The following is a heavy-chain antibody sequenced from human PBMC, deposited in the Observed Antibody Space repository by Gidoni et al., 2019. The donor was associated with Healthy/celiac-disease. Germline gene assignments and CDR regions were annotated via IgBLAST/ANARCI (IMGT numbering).Heavy chain of an antibody. CDR2: ISSSGSTI. CDR1: GFTFSSYS. V-gene: IGHV3-21*01. Sequence: EVQLVESGGGLVKPGGSLRLSCAASGFTFSSYSMNWVRQAPGKGLEWVSSISSSGSTIYYADSVKGRFTISRDNAKNSLYLQMNSLRAEDTAVYYCARYCSSTSCYGSGSYMYYYYYGMDVWGQGTTVTVSS. J-gene: IGHJ6*02. CDR3: ARYCSSTSCYGSGSYMYYYYYGMDV. D-gene: IGHD2-2*01.